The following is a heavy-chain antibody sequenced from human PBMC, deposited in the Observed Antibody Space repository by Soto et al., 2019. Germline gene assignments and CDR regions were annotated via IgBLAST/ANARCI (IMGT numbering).Heavy chain of an antibody. CDR1: GFTFSSYA. CDR2: ISYDGSNK. J-gene: IGHJ4*02. CDR3: ARDRIRYYDSSGYLDGAFDY. Sequence: GGSLRLSCAASGFTFSSYAMHWVRQAPGKGLEWVAVISYDGSNKYYADSVKGRFTISRDNSKNTLYLQMNSLRAEDTAVYYCARDRIRYYDSSGYLDGAFDYWGQGTLVTVSS. V-gene: IGHV3-30-3*01. D-gene: IGHD3-22*01.